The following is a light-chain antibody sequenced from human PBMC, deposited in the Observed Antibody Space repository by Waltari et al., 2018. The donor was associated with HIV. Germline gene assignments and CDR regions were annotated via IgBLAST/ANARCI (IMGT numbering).Light chain of an antibody. J-gene: IGLJ1*01. Sequence: QSVLTQPPSASGTPGQRVTISCSGSSSSIGSNYVYWYQQLPGTAPQLLLYRNKQRASGVPERISGSQSGHLASLGISGLRSEDEADYYCAAWDDSLSGYVFGTGTKVTVL. CDR3: AAWDDSLSGYV. CDR2: RNK. V-gene: IGLV1-47*01. CDR1: SSSIGSNY.